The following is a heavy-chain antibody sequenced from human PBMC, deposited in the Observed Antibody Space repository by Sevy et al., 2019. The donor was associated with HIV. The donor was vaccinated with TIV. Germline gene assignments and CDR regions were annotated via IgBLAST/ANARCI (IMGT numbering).Heavy chain of an antibody. CDR3: ARKYYDILTGYYRFDP. J-gene: IGHJ5*02. Sequence: GESLKISCKGSGYSFTSYWIGWVRQMPGKGLEWMGIIYPGDSDTRYSPSFQGQVTISADKSISTAYLQWSSLKASDTAMYYCARKYYDILTGYYRFDPWGQEPWSPSPQ. CDR2: IYPGDSDT. D-gene: IGHD3-9*01. CDR1: GYSFTSYW. V-gene: IGHV5-51*01.